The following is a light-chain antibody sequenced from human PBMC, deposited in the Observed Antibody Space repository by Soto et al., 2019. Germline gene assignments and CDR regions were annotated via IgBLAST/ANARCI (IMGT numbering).Light chain of an antibody. V-gene: IGKV1-5*01. Sequence: DIQMTQSPSTLSAFVGDRVTITCRASQSIGSWLAWYQQKPGKAPKLLIYDASSLESGVPSRFSGSGSGTDFTLTISRLEPEDFAVYYCQQYGSSPPYTFGQGTKLEIK. J-gene: IGKJ2*01. CDR3: QQYGSSPPYT. CDR2: DAS. CDR1: QSIGSW.